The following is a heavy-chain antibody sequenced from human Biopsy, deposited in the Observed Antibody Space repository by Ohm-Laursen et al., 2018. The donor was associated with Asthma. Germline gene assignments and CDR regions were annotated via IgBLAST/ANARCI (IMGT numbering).Heavy chain of an antibody. Sequence: VKISCNASGDSFSNYAISWVRQAPGQGLEWMGGLIPVLGTPDHAQKFEGRVTITADESTSTAYMELSSLSSEDTAVYCCARGYSGSDRIVYYYSGLEVWGQGTTVTVSS. V-gene: IGHV1-69*13. CDR3: ARGYSGSDRIVYYYSGLEV. D-gene: IGHD5-12*01. CDR1: GDSFSNYA. J-gene: IGHJ6*02. CDR2: LIPVLGTP.